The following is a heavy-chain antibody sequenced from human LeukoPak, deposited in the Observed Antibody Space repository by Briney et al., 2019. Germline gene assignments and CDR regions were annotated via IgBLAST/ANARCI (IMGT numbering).Heavy chain of an antibody. V-gene: IGHV4-39*01. J-gene: IGHJ4*02. Sequence: SETLSLTRTVSGGSISTSSYYWGWIRQPPGKGLEWIGSIYYSGSTYHNPSLESRVTMSIDTSKNQFSLKLSSVTAADTAVYYCARRGGAAAGTYFDYWGQGTLVTVSS. D-gene: IGHD6-13*01. CDR3: ARRGGAAAGTYFDY. CDR2: IYYSGST. CDR1: GGSISTSSYY.